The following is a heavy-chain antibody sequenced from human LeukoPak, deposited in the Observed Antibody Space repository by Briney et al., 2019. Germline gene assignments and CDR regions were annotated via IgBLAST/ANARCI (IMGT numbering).Heavy chain of an antibody. CDR2: INPNSGGT. D-gene: IGHD2-8*01. Sequence: ASVNVSCKASGYTFSGHYIHWVRQAPGQGLEWRGWINPNSGGTKYEQKFQGRVTMTSDTSISTAYMEVSSLRSDDTAVYYCARVPMARMYDSWGQGTLVTVSS. CDR3: ARVPMARMYDS. CDR1: GYTFSGHY. V-gene: IGHV1-2*02. J-gene: IGHJ4*02.